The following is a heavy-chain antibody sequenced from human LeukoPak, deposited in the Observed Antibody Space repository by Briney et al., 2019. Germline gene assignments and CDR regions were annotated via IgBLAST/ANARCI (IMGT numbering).Heavy chain of an antibody. CDR3: ARGATGGNSAHFAS. Sequence: PSQTLSLTCAVSGDSISSGGYSWSWIRQPPGKGLEWIGYIYYSGSTYYNPSLKSRLSISVDTSRNQFSLNLISVTAADTAVYFCARGATGGNSAHFASWGQGTLVTVSS. V-gene: IGHV4-30-4*07. J-gene: IGHJ4*02. CDR2: IYYSGST. CDR1: GDSISSGGYS. D-gene: IGHD4-23*01.